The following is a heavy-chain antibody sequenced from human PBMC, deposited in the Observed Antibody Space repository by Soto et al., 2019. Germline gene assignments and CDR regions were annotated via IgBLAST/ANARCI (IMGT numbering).Heavy chain of an antibody. CDR1: GGSISSSSYY. CDR2: IYYSGST. D-gene: IGHD2-15*01. Sequence: SETLSLTCTVSGGSISSSSYYWGWIRQPPGKGLEWIGSIYYSGSTYYNPSLKSRVTISVDTSKNQFSLKLSSVTAADTAVYYCARRMKINCSGGSCYYYYYMDVWGNGTTVTVSS. J-gene: IGHJ6*03. CDR3: ARRMKINCSGGSCYYYYYMDV. V-gene: IGHV4-39*01.